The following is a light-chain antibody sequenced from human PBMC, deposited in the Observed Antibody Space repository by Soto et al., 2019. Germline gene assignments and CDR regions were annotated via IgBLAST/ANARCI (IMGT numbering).Light chain of an antibody. V-gene: IGLV2-14*01. CDR1: ISDIGLYNY. Sequence: QSVLTQPAAVSGSPGQSITISCTGTISDIGLYNYVSWYQQHPGKAPKLVIYEVSNRPSGVSDRFSGSKSDNTASLTISGLQAEDEANYYCSSFTTTSTLVFGAGTKPTVL. J-gene: IGLJ1*01. CDR2: EVS. CDR3: SSFTTTSTLV.